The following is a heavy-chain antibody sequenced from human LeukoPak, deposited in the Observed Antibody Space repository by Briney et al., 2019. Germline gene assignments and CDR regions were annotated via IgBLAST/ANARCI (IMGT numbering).Heavy chain of an antibody. D-gene: IGHD6-13*01. CDR1: GFTFSNYA. CDR3: VKIAGNSSWNSWFDP. Sequence: PGGSLRLSCAASGFTFSNYAMSWVRQAPGKGLEWVSAIGISGGTTYHADSVKGRFTLSRDNSKNTLYLQMNNLRAEDTALYYCVKIAGNSSWNSWFDPWGQGTLVTVSS. J-gene: IGHJ5*02. CDR2: IGISGGTT. V-gene: IGHV3-23*01.